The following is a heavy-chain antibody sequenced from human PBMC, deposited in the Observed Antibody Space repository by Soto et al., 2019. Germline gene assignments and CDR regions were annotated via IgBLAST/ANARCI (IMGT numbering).Heavy chain of an antibody. CDR2: ISAYNGNT. V-gene: IGHV1-18*01. CDR1: GYTFTSYG. J-gene: IGHJ6*02. CDR3: ARSLGSSTLERYYYGMDV. Sequence: QVQLVQSGAEVKKPGASVKVSCKASGYTFTSYGISWVRQAPGQGLEWMGWISAYNGNTNYAQKLQGRVTMTTDTPTRTAYMELRSLRSDDTAVYYCARSLGSSTLERYYYGMDVWGQGTTVTVSS. D-gene: IGHD2-2*01.